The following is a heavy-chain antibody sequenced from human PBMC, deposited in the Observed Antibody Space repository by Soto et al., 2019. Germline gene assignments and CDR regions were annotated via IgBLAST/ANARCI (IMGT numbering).Heavy chain of an antibody. D-gene: IGHD1-1*01. CDR3: ARDRRTGTRFDP. CDR2: INHSGST. J-gene: IGHJ5*02. V-gene: IGHV4-34*01. CDR1: GGSFSGYY. Sequence: SETLSLACAVYGGSFSGYYWSWIRQPPGKGLEWIGEINHSGSTNYNPSLKSRVTISVDTSKNQFSLKLSSVTAADKAVYYCARDRRTGTRFDPWGQGTLVTVPS.